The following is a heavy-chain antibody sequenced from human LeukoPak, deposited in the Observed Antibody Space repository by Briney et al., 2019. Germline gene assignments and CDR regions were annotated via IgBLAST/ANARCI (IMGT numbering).Heavy chain of an antibody. J-gene: IGHJ4*02. V-gene: IGHV4-59*01. CDR3: AREVGRDGYNHFDY. D-gene: IGHD5-24*01. CDR2: MYYSGST. CDR1: GASISSYY. Sequence: SETLSLTCTVSGASISSYYWNWIRQPPGRGLEWIGYMYYSGSTNFNPSLKSRVTLSIDTSRNQFSLKLASVTAADTAFYFCAREVGRDGYNHFDYWGQGTLVTVSS.